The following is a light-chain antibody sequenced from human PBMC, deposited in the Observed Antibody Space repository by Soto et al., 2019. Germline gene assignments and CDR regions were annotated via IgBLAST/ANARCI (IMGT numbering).Light chain of an antibody. CDR2: EAS. V-gene: IGKV1-13*02. Sequence: AIQLTQSPSSLSASVWDRVTITCRASQGIRSSLAWFQQKAGNPPKVLIYEASVLETGVSSRFSGSGSGTDFTLSISSLQPEDIATYYCQQFNSYPWTFGHGTTVEVK. CDR3: QQFNSYPWT. CDR1: QGIRSS. J-gene: IGKJ1*01.